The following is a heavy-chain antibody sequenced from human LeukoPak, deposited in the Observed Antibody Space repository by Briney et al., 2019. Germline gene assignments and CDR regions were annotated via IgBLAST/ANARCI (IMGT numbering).Heavy chain of an antibody. D-gene: IGHD1-26*01. CDR3: ARLSGNYYIFDY. V-gene: IGHV1-18*01. J-gene: IGHJ4*02. CDR1: GYTFTNYG. Sequence: ASVKVSCKASGYTFTNYGISWMRQAPGQGLEWMGWITTYNGYTNYARKFQGRVTMTTDTSTSTAYMELRSLRSDDAAVYYCARLSGNYYIFDYWGQGTLVTVSS. CDR2: ITTYNGYT.